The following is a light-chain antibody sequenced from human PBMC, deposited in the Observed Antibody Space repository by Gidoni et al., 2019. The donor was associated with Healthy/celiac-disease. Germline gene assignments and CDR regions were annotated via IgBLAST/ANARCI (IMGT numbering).Light chain of an antibody. CDR2: DAS. Sequence: ELVLTQSPATLSLSPAERATLPCRVSQSASSSLAWYHQKPGQAPRLLIYDASNRATGIPARFSGSGSGTDFTLTISSLEPEDFAVYYCQQRSNWPPGKFTFGPGTKVEIK. J-gene: IGKJ3*01. V-gene: IGKV3-11*01. CDR3: QQRSNWPPGKFT. CDR1: QSASSS.